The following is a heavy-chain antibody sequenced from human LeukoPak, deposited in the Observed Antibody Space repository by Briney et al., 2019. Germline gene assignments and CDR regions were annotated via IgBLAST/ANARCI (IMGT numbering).Heavy chain of an antibody. CDR3: AKVASYYDFWSGQTKPYYFDY. CDR1: GFTFDDYA. Sequence: GGSLRLSCAASGFTFDDYAMHWVRQAPGKGLEWVAVVSYDGSNKYYADSVKGRFTISRDNSKNTLYLQMNSLRAEDTAVYYCAKVASYYDFWSGQTKPYYFDYWGQGTLVTVSS. CDR2: VSYDGSNK. D-gene: IGHD3-3*01. J-gene: IGHJ4*02. V-gene: IGHV3-30*18.